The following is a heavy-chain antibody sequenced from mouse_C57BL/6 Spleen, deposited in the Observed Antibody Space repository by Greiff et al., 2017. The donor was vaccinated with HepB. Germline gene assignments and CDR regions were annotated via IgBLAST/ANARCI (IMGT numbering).Heavy chain of an antibody. Sequence: EVQLQQSGAELVKPGASVKLSCTASGFNIKDYYMHWVKQRTEQGLEWIGRIDPEDGETKYDPKFQGKATITADTSSNKAYLQLSSLTSEDTAVYYCARWVTTAPHWYFDVWGTGTTVTVSS. J-gene: IGHJ1*03. CDR1: GFNIKDYY. CDR3: ARWVTTAPHWYFDV. CDR2: IDPEDGET. D-gene: IGHD1-2*01. V-gene: IGHV14-2*01.